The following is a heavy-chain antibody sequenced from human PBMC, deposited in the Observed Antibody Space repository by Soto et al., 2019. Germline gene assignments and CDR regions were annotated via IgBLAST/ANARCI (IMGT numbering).Heavy chain of an antibody. J-gene: IGHJ6*02. D-gene: IGHD3-3*01. Sequence: EASVKVSCKASGYTFTSYYMHWVRQAPGQGLEWMGIINPSGGSTSYAQKFQGRVTMTRDTSTSTVYMELSSLRSGDTAVYYCAREYYDFWSGPRGLYGMDVWGQGTTVTVSS. CDR1: GYTFTSYY. CDR3: AREYYDFWSGPRGLYGMDV. CDR2: INPSGGST. V-gene: IGHV1-46*01.